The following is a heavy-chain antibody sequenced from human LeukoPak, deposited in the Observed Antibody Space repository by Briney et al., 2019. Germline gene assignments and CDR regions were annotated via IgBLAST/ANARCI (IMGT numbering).Heavy chain of an antibody. CDR3: ARVTYGSGSYFYYYYYGMDV. CDR2: IYSGGST. CDR1: GFTVSSNY. V-gene: IGHV3-66*01. Sequence: GGSLRLSCAASGFTVSSNYMSWVRQAPGKGLECVSVIYSGGSTYYADSVKGRFTISRDNSKNTLYLQMNSLRAEDTAVYYCARVTYGSGSYFYYYYYGMDVWGQGTTVTVSS. D-gene: IGHD3-10*01. J-gene: IGHJ6*02.